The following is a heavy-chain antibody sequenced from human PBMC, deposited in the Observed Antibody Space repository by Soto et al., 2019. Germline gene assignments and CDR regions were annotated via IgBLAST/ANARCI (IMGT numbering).Heavy chain of an antibody. Sequence: PSETLCLTCTVSGGSVGGGSYYWSWIRQPPGKGLEWIGYIYYSGSTNYNPSLKSRVTISVDTSKNQFSLKLSSVTAADTAVYYCARVWAGAFWSGYYYYFDYWGQGTLVTVSS. CDR1: GGSVGGGSYY. J-gene: IGHJ4*02. CDR2: IYYSGST. CDR3: ARVWAGAFWSGYYYYFDY. D-gene: IGHD3-3*01. V-gene: IGHV4-61*01.